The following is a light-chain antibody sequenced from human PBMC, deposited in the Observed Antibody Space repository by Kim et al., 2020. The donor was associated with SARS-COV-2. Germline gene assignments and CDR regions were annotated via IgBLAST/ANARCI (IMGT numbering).Light chain of an antibody. J-gene: IGLJ1*01. CDR1: SSDVGCYNY. Sequence: PGQSVTISCTGTSSDVGCYNYDSWYQRHPAKAPKIMIYEVRKRPSGVPDRFSGSKSGNAASMTVAGLQAEDEDDYDCSSYAGSNKVFGSGTKVTVL. V-gene: IGLV2-8*01. CDR3: SSYAGSNKV. CDR2: EVR.